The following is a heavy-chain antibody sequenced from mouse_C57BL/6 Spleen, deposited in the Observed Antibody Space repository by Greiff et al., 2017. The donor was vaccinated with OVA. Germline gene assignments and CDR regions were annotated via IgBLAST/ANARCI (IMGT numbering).Heavy chain of an antibody. Sequence: EVKLMESGGGLVKPGGSLKLSCAASGFTFSSYAMSWVRQTPEKRLEWVATISAGGSNTYYPDNVTGRFTISRDNAKNNLYLQMRQLKSEDAAMYYCAREGNYDYDGYFDYWGQGTTLTVSS. V-gene: IGHV5-4*01. CDR2: ISAGGSNT. J-gene: IGHJ2*01. D-gene: IGHD2-4*01. CDR3: AREGNYDYDGYFDY. CDR1: GFTFSSYA.